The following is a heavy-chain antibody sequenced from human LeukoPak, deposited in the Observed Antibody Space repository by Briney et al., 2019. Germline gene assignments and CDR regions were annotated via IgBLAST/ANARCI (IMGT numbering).Heavy chain of an antibody. J-gene: IGHJ4*02. CDR2: INHSGST. CDR3: ARGGYDISGGFDY. CDR1: GGSFSGYY. Sequence: PSETLSLTCAVYGGSFSGYYWSWIRQPPGKGLEWIGEINHSGSTNYNPSLKSRVTISVDTSKNQFSLKLSSVTAADTAVYYCARGGYDISGGFDYWDQGTLVTVSS. V-gene: IGHV4-34*01. D-gene: IGHD5-12*01.